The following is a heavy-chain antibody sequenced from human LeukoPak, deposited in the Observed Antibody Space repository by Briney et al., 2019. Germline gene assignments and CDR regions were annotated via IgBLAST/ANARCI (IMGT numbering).Heavy chain of an antibody. CDR2: ISGSGGST. J-gene: IGHJ6*03. CDR1: GFTFSSYA. V-gene: IGHV3-23*01. Sequence: GGSLRLSCAASGFTFSSYAMSWVRQAPGKRLEWVSAISGSGGSTYYADSVKGRFTIPRDNSKNTLYLQMNSLRAEDTAVYYCAKWPRDSSGGSCLLYYYYYMDVWGKGTTVTVSS. CDR3: AKWPRDSSGGSCLLYYYYYMDV. D-gene: IGHD2-15*01.